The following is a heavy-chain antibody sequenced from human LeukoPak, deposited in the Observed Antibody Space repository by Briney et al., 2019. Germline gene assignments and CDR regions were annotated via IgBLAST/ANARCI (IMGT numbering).Heavy chain of an antibody. V-gene: IGHV3-23*01. J-gene: IGHJ4*02. CDR2: ISGGGETT. CDR3: ARDYADYVGYFFFDY. D-gene: IGHD4-17*01. Sequence: GGSLRLSCAASGFTFNNYAMSWVRQAPGEGLEWVLSISGGGETTYYADSAKGRFTISRDNSQNTLYLQMNSLRAEDTAVYYCARDYADYVGYFFFDYWGQGTLVTVSS. CDR1: GFTFNNYA.